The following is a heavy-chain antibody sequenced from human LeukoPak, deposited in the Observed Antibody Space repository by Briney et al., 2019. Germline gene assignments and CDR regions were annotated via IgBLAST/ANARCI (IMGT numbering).Heavy chain of an antibody. J-gene: IGHJ5*02. V-gene: IGHV4-4*07. Sequence: SETLSLTCTVSGGSISSYYWSWVRQPAGKGLEWIGRIYASGGTNYNPSLKSRLTISVDKSKNQFSLRLSSVTAADTAVYYCARSVGYCGSASCYVNWFDPWGQGTLVTVSS. CDR2: IYASGGT. CDR1: GGSISSYY. D-gene: IGHD2-2*01. CDR3: ARSVGYCGSASCYVNWFDP.